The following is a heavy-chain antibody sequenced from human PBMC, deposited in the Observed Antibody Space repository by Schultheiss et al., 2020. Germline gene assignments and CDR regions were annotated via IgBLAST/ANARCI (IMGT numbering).Heavy chain of an antibody. CDR2: TRNKANSYTT. Sequence: GGSLRLSCAASGFTVSSTYMSWVRQAPGKGLEWVGRTRNKANSYTTEYAASVKGRFTISRDDSKNSLYLQMNSLKTEDTAVYYCASSYYYDSSGYRRDAFDIWGQGTMVTVSS. J-gene: IGHJ3*02. CDR3: ASSYYYDSSGYRRDAFDI. CDR1: GFTVSSTY. V-gene: IGHV3-72*01. D-gene: IGHD3-22*01.